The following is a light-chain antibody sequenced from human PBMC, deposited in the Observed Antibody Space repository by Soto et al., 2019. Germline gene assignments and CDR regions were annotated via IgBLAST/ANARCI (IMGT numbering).Light chain of an antibody. CDR1: QDISNY. J-gene: IGKJ1*01. CDR3: QQYDNLPRT. Sequence: DIQMNQSPSTLSASVGDRVTITCQAIQDISNYLNWYQQKPGKAPKLLIYDASNLETGVPSRFSGSGSGTDFTFTISSLQPEDIATYYCQQYDNLPRTFVQGTKVDTK. V-gene: IGKV1-33*01. CDR2: DAS.